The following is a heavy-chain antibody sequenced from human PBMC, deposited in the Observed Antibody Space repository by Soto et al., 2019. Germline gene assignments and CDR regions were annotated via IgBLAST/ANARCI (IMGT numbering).Heavy chain of an antibody. CDR1: GYTFTSYD. Sequence: QVQLVQSGAEVKKPGASVKVSCKASGYTFTSYDINWVRQATGQGLEWMGWMNPNSGNTGYAQKSQGRVTMTRNTSISTAYMELSSLRSEDTAVYYCARGDYDFWSGYSRPYYYYGMDVWGQGTTVTVSS. D-gene: IGHD3-3*01. CDR2: MNPNSGNT. J-gene: IGHJ6*02. V-gene: IGHV1-8*01. CDR3: ARGDYDFWSGYSRPYYYYGMDV.